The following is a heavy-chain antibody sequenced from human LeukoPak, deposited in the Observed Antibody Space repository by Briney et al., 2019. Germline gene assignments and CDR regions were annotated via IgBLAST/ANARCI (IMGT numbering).Heavy chain of an antibody. Sequence: ASVKVSRKASGYIFTGYYMHWVRQAPGQGLEWMGWINPNSGDTNYAQKFQGRVTMTRDTSISTAYMELRSLRSDDTAVYYCARREQWLVGDDYWGQGTLVTVFS. CDR1: GYIFTGYY. J-gene: IGHJ4*02. D-gene: IGHD6-19*01. CDR2: INPNSGDT. V-gene: IGHV1-2*02. CDR3: ARREQWLVGDDY.